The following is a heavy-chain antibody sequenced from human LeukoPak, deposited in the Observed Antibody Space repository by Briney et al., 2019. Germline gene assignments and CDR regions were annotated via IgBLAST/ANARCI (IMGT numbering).Heavy chain of an antibody. CDR1: GGSISSSSYY. CDR2: IYYSGST. D-gene: IGHD5-12*01. Sequence: MASETLSLTCTVSGGSISSSSYYWVWIGQPPGKGREGIGSIYYSGSTYYNPSLKSRVTISVDTSKNQFSLELRSVTAADGAVYYCATIGRYDSHYAYCGQRTSVTAPS. V-gene: IGHV4-39*01. CDR3: ATIGRYDSHYAY. J-gene: IGHJ4*02.